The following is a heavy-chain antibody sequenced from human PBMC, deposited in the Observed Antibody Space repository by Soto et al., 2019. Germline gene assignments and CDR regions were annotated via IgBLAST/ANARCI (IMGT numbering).Heavy chain of an antibody. CDR3: AKVRYSSPMGYYYGMDV. CDR2: IIPIFGTA. J-gene: IGHJ6*02. V-gene: IGHV1-69*13. Sequence: SAKVSCKAPRVAFSKFIVTWVRQAPGLGLEWVGGIIPIFGTANYAQKFQGRVTITADESTSTSYMEVNNLRSEDTAVYYCAKVRYSSPMGYYYGMDVWGQGTTVTVS. D-gene: IGHD6-19*01. CDR1: RVAFSKFI.